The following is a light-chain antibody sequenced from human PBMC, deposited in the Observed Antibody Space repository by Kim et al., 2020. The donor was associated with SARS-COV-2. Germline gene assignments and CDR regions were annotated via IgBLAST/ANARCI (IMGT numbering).Light chain of an antibody. J-gene: IGKJ5*01. V-gene: IGKV1-39*01. CDR3: QQTYSNPVT. CDR2: PAS. Sequence: DIQMTQSPSSLSASVGDRVTITCRASQSISIYLNWYQQKPGKAPKLLIYPASTLQSGVPSRFSGSGSGADFTLTISSLQPEDFATYYCQQTYSNPVTFGQGTRLEIK. CDR1: QSISIY.